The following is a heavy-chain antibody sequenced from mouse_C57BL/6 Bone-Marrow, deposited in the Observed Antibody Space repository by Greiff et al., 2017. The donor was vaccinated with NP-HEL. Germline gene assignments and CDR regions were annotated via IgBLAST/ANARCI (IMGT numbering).Heavy chain of an antibody. J-gene: IGHJ1*03. CDR1: GFTFSDYY. CDR3: ARDKDYYGRGWCFDV. CDR2: INHDVSST. V-gene: IGHV5-16*01. D-gene: IGHD1-1*01. Sequence: EVKVVEPEGGLVQPGSSMKLSCTASGFTFSDYYMPWVRQVPEKGLEWVANINHDVSSTYYLDSLKSRFIISRDKAKNILYLQMISLKSEDAATYYCARDKDYYGRGWCFDVWGTGTTVTVSS.